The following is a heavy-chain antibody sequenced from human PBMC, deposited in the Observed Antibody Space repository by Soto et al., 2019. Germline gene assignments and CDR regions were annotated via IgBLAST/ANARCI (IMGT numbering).Heavy chain of an antibody. V-gene: IGHV1-46*01. J-gene: IGHJ4*02. Sequence: GASVKVSCKASGYTFTSYYMHWVRQAPGQGLEWMGIINPSGGSTSYAQKFQGRVTMTRDTSTSTVYMELSSLRSEDTAVYYCATAVGGDSSGFYFDCWGKGTLGTVSS. CDR2: INPSGGST. D-gene: IGHD3-22*01. CDR3: ATAVGGDSSGFYFDC. CDR1: GYTFTSYY.